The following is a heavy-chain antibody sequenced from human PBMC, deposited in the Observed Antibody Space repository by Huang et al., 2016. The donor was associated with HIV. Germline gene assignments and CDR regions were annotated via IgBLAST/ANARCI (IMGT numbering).Heavy chain of an antibody. D-gene: IGHD1-26*01. Sequence: QVQLVQSGAEVTKPGASVKVSCKASGNTFSGYGISWVRQAPGQGLEGRGGVSGDNGTTTYAENLQGRATMKTDTSTSTAYMEWRSLRSDDTAVYYCARDRRPYSGSYLGYWGQGTLVTVSS. CDR2: VSGDNGTT. J-gene: IGHJ4*02. V-gene: IGHV1-18*04. CDR1: GNTFSGYG. CDR3: ARDRRPYSGSYLGY.